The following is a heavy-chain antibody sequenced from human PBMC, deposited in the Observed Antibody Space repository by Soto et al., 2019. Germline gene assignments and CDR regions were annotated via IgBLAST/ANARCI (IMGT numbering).Heavy chain of an antibody. V-gene: IGHV4-39*01. CDR1: GGSISSSSYY. CDR3: ARHRPAGIAVAGYYFDY. D-gene: IGHD6-19*01. Sequence: SETLSLTCTVSGGSISSSSYYWGWIRQPPGKGLEWIGSIYYSGSTYYNPSLKSRVTISVDTSKNQFSLKLSSVTAADTAVYYCARHRPAGIAVAGYYFDYWGQGTLVTVSS. J-gene: IGHJ4*02. CDR2: IYYSGST.